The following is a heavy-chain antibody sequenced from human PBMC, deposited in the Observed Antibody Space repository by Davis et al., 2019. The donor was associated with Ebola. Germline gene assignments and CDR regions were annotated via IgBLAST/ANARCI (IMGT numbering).Heavy chain of an antibody. CDR2: IYPGDSDI. J-gene: IGHJ4*02. D-gene: IGHD5-18*01. V-gene: IGHV5-51*01. CDR1: GYTFTNYW. Sequence: KVSCKTSGYTFTNYWVGWVRQIPGKGLEWMGIIYPGDSDIRYSPSFEGQVTISVDKSISPAYLHLSSLQASDTAMYYCARLPAGGHTYGNRFYFDYWGQGTLVTVSS. CDR3: ARLPAGGHTYGNRFYFDY.